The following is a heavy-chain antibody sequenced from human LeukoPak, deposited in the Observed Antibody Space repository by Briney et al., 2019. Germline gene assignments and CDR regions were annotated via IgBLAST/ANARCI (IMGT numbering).Heavy chain of an antibody. D-gene: IGHD2-2*01. Sequence: SETLSHTCAVYGESFSAYSWNWIRQSPGKGLEWIGEINHSGSTNYNPSLKSRVTISVDTSKNQTSKRQFSLKLNSVTAADTAVYYCTRERSTPGINWFDPWGQGTLVTVSS. CDR3: TRERSTPGINWFDP. CDR2: INHSGST. CDR1: GESFSAYS. J-gene: IGHJ5*02. V-gene: IGHV4-34*01.